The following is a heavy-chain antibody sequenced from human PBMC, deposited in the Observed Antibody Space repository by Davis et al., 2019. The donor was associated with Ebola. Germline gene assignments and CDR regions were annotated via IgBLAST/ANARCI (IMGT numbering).Heavy chain of an antibody. CDR3: TIPGGQDSGYDVFDI. Sequence: ASAMVSCKASAYTFTNYYMHWVRQAPGQGREWMGMINPHDGRTIYAQKFQGRVTVTRDTSTTTVYMDLSSLRSEDTALYYCTIPGGQDSGYDVFDIWGQGTMVTVSS. V-gene: IGHV1-46*03. CDR1: AYTFTNYY. J-gene: IGHJ3*02. D-gene: IGHD5-12*01. CDR2: INPHDGRT.